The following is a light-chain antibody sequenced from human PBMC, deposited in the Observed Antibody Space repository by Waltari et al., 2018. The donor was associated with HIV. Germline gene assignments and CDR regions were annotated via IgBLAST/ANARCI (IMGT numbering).Light chain of an antibody. J-gene: IGLJ3*02. Sequence: QSSLTQPPPASGSPGQSVTISCSGTSSDVGGYNYVSGYQRHPGKAPKLLIYEVIKRPSGVPDRFFGSKSGNTASLTVSGLQAEDEADYFCSSYAGDYNLVFGGGTKLTVL. CDR3: SSYAGDYNLV. V-gene: IGLV2-8*01. CDR2: EVI. CDR1: SSDVGGYNY.